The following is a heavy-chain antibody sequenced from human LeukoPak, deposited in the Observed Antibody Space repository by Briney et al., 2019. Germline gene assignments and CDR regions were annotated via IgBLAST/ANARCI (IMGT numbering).Heavy chain of an antibody. D-gene: IGHD5-18*01. CDR2: IKQDGSEK. V-gene: IGHV3-7*01. CDR1: GFTFSSYW. Sequence: GGSLRLSCAASGFTFSSYWMSWVRQAPGKGLEWVANIKQDGSEKYYVDSVEGRFTISRDNAKNSLYLQMNSLRAEDTAVYYCARDISRIHQWSNPYFDYWGQGTLVTVSS. CDR3: ARDISRIHQWSNPYFDY. J-gene: IGHJ4*02.